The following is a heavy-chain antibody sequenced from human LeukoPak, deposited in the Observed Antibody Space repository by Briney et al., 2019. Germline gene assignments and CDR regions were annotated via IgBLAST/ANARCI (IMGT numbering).Heavy chain of an antibody. V-gene: IGHV4-39*07. CDR1: GGSISSSSYY. Sequence: PSETLSLTCTVSGGSISSSSYYWGWIRQPPGKGLEWIGSIYYSGSTYYNPSLKSRVTISVDTSKNQFSLKLSSVTAADTAVYYCARRKGLYDYVWGSYRYLPSPIDYWGQGTLVTVSS. CDR3: ARRKGLYDYVWGSYRYLPSPIDY. CDR2: IYYSGST. D-gene: IGHD3-16*02. J-gene: IGHJ4*02.